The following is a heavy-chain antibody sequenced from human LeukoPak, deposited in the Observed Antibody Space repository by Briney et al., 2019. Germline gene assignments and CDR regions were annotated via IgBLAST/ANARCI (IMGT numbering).Heavy chain of an antibody. V-gene: IGHV4-39*07. Sequence: SETLSLTCTVSGGSISSSSYYRGWIRQPPGKGLEWIGSIYYSGSTYYNPSLKSRVTISVDKSKNQFSLKLTSVTAADTAVYYCATPGLGYWGQGTLVTVSS. CDR1: GGSISSSSYY. J-gene: IGHJ4*02. D-gene: IGHD3/OR15-3a*01. CDR2: IYYSGST. CDR3: ATPGLGY.